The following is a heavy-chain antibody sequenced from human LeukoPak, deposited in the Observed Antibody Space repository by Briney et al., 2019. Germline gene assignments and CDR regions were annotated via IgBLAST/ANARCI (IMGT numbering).Heavy chain of an antibody. CDR1: GGSISSSNW. CDR3: ARGVEAARPYYFDY. Sequence: SETLSLTCAVSGGSISSSNWWSWVRQPPGKGLEWIGEIYHSGSTNYNPSLKSRVTISVDTSRNQFSLKLSSVTAADTAVYYCARGVEAARPYYFDYWGQGTLVTVSS. V-gene: IGHV4-4*02. CDR2: IYHSGST. J-gene: IGHJ4*02. D-gene: IGHD6-6*01.